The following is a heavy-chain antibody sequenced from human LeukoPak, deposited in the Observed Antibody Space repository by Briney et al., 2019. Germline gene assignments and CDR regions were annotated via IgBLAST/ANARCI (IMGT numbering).Heavy chain of an antibody. Sequence: GGSLRLSCAASGFTFSSYSMNWVRQAPGKGLEWVSSISSSSSYIYYADSVKGRFTISRDNAKNLLYLQMNSLRAEDTAVYYCARDSIAAANDYWGQGTLVTVSS. V-gene: IGHV3-21*01. CDR2: ISSSSSYI. CDR1: GFTFSSYS. D-gene: IGHD6-13*01. J-gene: IGHJ4*02. CDR3: ARDSIAAANDY.